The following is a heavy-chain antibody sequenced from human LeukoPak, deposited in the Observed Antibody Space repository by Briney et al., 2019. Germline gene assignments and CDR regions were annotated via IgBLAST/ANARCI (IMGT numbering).Heavy chain of an antibody. CDR2: IISIFGTA. CDR1: GGTFSSYA. V-gene: IGHV1-69*05. Sequence: GASVKVSCKASGGTFSSYAISWVRQAPGQGLEWMGGIISIFGTANYAQKFQGRVTITTDESTSTAYMELSSLRSEDTAVYYCASAYDFWSGFDYWGQGTLVTVSS. J-gene: IGHJ4*02. CDR3: ASAYDFWSGFDY. D-gene: IGHD3-3*01.